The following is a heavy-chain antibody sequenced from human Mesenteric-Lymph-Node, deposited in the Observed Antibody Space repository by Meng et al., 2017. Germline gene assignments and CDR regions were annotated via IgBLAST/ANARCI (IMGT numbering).Heavy chain of an antibody. CDR1: GGSFSDYY. Sequence: QVQVQPWGAGLLNLSETLSLTCAVYGGSFSDYYWSWLRQPPGKGLEWIGEINHSGSNNYTPYLKSRVTISVDTSKNQFSLNLSSVTAADTAVYYCARGFNRAPFPYWGQGTLVTVSS. CDR3: ARGFNRAPFPY. V-gene: IGHV4-34*01. D-gene: IGHD1-14*01. J-gene: IGHJ4*02. CDR2: INHSGSN.